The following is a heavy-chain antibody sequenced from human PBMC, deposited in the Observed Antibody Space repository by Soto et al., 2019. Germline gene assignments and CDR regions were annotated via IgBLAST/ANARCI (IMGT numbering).Heavy chain of an antibody. Sequence: TGGSLRHSCASSGFTFSSYGMRWVRQAPGKGLEWVAVIWYDGSNKYYADSVKGRFTISRDNSKNTLYLQMNSLRAEDTAVYYCARDPIRNYDFWSGYYNDYYGMDVWGQGTTVTVSS. CDR3: ARDPIRNYDFWSGYYNDYYGMDV. V-gene: IGHV3-33*01. CDR2: IWYDGSNK. J-gene: IGHJ6*02. CDR1: GFTFSSYG. D-gene: IGHD3-3*01.